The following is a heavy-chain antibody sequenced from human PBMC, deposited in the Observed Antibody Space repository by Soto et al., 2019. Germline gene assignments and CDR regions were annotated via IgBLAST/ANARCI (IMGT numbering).Heavy chain of an antibody. J-gene: IGHJ4*02. V-gene: IGHV4-30-4*01. CDR3: ARVTVTSLYYFDY. Sequence: QVQLQESGPGLVKPSQTLSLTCTVSGGSISSGDYYWSWIRQPPGKGLEWIGYIYYSGSTYYNPSLKSLVTISVDTSKNQFSLKLSSVTAADTAVYYCARVTVTSLYYFDYWGQGTLVTVSS. CDR2: IYYSGST. CDR1: GGSISSGDYY. D-gene: IGHD4-17*01.